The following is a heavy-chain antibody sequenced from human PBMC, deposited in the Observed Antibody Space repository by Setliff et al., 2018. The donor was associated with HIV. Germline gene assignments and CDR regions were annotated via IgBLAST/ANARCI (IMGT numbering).Heavy chain of an antibody. Sequence: PGGSLRLSCAASGFTFSSYSMNWVRQAPGKGLEWVSSISSSSSYIYYADSVKGRFTISRDNAKNSLYLQMNSLRGEDTAIYYCARHPWERLWYFDYRGQGTLVTVSS. J-gene: IGHJ4*02. CDR1: GFTFSSYS. D-gene: IGHD1-1*01. V-gene: IGHV3-21*03. CDR3: ARHPWERLWYFDY. CDR2: ISSSSSYI.